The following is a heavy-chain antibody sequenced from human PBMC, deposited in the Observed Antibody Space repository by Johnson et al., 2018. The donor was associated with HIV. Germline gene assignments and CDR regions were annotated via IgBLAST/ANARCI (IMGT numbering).Heavy chain of an antibody. CDR2: ISYDGSNK. Sequence: QVQLVESGGGVVQPGGSLRLSCAASGFTFSSYGMHWVRQAPGKGLEWVAVISYDGSNKYYADSVRGRFTLSRDNSKNTLYLQMNSLRAEDTAVYYCARDRNPFLNYFASSADAFDIWGQGTMVTVSS. CDR1: GFTFSSYG. J-gene: IGHJ3*02. D-gene: IGHD3-22*01. CDR3: ARDRNPFLNYFASSADAFDI. V-gene: IGHV3-30*19.